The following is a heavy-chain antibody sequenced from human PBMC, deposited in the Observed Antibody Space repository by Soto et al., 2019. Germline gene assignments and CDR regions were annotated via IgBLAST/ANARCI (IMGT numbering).Heavy chain of an antibody. Sequence: GASVKVSCKASGYTFTSHYIHWVRQAPGQGLEWMGIINPSGGDTTYAQKFQGRVTMTRDTSTRTVYMELSSLRSEDTAVYYCARGGCGGECSFDYWGQGTLVTVSS. D-gene: IGHD2-21*01. CDR2: INPSGGDT. V-gene: IGHV1-46*01. J-gene: IGHJ4*02. CDR3: ARGGCGGECSFDY. CDR1: GYTFTSHY.